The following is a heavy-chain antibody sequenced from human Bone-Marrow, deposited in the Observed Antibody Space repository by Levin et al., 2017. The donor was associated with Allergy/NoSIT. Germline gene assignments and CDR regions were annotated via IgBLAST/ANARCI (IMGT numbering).Heavy chain of an antibody. CDR1: GGSLNNYA. J-gene: IGHJ5*02. Sequence: ASVKVSCKASGGSLNNYAISWVRQAPGQGLEWMGYINPNSGNTGYAQKFQGRVTVTRNSSITTAYMELSGLRSEDTAMYYCARGDCYSGSCYGPDWFDPWGQGTQVTVSS. CDR3: ARGDCYSGSCYGPDWFDP. D-gene: IGHD2-15*01. V-gene: IGHV1-8*02. CDR2: INPNSGNT.